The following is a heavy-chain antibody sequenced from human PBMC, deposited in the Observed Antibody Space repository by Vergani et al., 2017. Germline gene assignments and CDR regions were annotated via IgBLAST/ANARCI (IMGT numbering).Heavy chain of an antibody. V-gene: IGHV4-34*01. Sequence: QVQLQQWGAGLLKPSETLSLTCAVYGGSFSGYYWSWIRQPPGKGLEWIGEINHSGSTNYNPSLKSRVTISVDTSKNQFSLQLSSVTAADTAVYYCATGPSAAYDFWSGYLGGAWFDPWGQGTLVTVSS. CDR1: GGSFSGYY. J-gene: IGHJ5*02. CDR2: INHSGST. D-gene: IGHD3-3*01. CDR3: ATGPSAAYDFWSGYLGGAWFDP.